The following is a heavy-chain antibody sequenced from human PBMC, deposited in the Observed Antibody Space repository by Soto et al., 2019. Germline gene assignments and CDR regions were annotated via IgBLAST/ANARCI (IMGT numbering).Heavy chain of an antibody. CDR2: IDTSAGSA. V-gene: IGHV1-46*03. CDR3: AGRTSGTTLDY. CDR1: GYTFISYY. J-gene: IGHJ4*02. D-gene: IGHD1-1*01. Sequence: QVQLVQSGAEVKKPGASVKVSCKTSGYTFISYYMHWVRQAPGQGLEWMGKIDTSAGSATYSQRFQGRVSMTRDTSTNTIYMELSSLRSEDTAVYYCAGRTSGTTLDYWGQGTQVTVSS.